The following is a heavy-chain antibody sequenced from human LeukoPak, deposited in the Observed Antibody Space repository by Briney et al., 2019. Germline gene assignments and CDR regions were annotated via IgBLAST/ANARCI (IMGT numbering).Heavy chain of an antibody. CDR2: ISSSSSYI. CDR3: ARDLDTVTTAFDI. J-gene: IGHJ3*02. Sequence: PGGFLRLSCAASGFTFSSYSMNWVRQAPGKGLEWVSSISSSSSYIYYADSVKGRFTISRDNAKNSLYLQMNSLRAEDTAVYYCARDLDTVTTAFDIWGQGTMVTVSS. V-gene: IGHV3-21*01. CDR1: GFTFSSYS. D-gene: IGHD4-17*01.